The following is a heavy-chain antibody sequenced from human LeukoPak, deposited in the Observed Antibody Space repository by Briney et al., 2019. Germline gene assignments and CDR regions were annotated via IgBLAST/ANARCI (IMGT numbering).Heavy chain of an antibody. CDR1: TFPFSTYW. Sequence: GGSLRLSCAASTFPFSTYWMSWVRQAPGKGLEWVANIKQDGSEKYSVDSAKGRFTISRDNAKNSLYLQMNSLRAEDTAVYYCARGSGQWLDRWGQGTLVTVSS. CDR2: IKQDGSEK. V-gene: IGHV3-7*01. CDR3: ARGSGQWLDR. J-gene: IGHJ4*02. D-gene: IGHD6-19*01.